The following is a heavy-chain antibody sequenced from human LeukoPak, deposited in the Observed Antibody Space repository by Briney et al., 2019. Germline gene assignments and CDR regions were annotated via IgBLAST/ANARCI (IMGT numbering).Heavy chain of an antibody. CDR2: IIISSSNI. D-gene: IGHD3-9*01. V-gene: IGHV3-11*06. Sequence: PGGSLRLSCAASGFRVSGYDLNWIRQAPGKGLEWIAYIIISSSNIHYADSVRGRFTISRDNANNSLYLQLSSLRVEDTAVYYCAREYYGVIFSHYLDVWGKGTTVTVSS. CDR3: AREYYGVIFSHYLDV. J-gene: IGHJ6*04. CDR1: GFRVSGYD.